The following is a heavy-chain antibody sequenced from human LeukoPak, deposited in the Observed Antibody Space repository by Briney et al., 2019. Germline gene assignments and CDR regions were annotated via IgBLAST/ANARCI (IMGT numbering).Heavy chain of an antibody. V-gene: IGHV3-43*02. CDR1: GFTFDDYA. CDR3: TNDAFDI. Sequence: PGGSLRLSCAAPGFTFDDYAMHWVRQAPGKGLEWVSLISGDGGSTYYADSVKGRFTISRDNSKNSLYLQMNSLRTEDTALYYCTNDAFDIWGQGTMVTVSS. CDR2: ISGDGGST. J-gene: IGHJ3*02.